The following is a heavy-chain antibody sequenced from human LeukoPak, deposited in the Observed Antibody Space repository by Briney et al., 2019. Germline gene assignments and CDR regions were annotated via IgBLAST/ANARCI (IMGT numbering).Heavy chain of an antibody. V-gene: IGHV4-59*08. Sequence: ASETLSLTCTVSGGSISSYYWSWIRQPPGRGLEWIGYIYYSGSTNYNPSLKSRVTISVDTSKNQFSLKLSSVTAADTAVYYCARLRWFSDWGQGTMVTVSS. CDR3: ARLRWFSD. D-gene: IGHD4-23*01. CDR1: GGSISSYY. CDR2: IYYSGST. J-gene: IGHJ3*01.